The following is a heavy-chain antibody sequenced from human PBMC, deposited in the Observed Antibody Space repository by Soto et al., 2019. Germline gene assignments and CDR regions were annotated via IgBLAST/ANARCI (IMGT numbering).Heavy chain of an antibody. J-gene: IGHJ6*02. CDR2: TYYRSKWRN. Sequence: QVQLQQSGPGLVKPSQTLSLTCAISGDSVSSNSAAWNWIRQSPSSGLEWLGRTYYRSKWRNEYEVSVKSRISINPDTAKNQFSLQLNSVTPEDTAVYYCARGHLKIGMDVWGQGTTVTVSS. CDR1: GDSVSSNSAA. CDR3: ARGHLKIGMDV. V-gene: IGHV6-1*01.